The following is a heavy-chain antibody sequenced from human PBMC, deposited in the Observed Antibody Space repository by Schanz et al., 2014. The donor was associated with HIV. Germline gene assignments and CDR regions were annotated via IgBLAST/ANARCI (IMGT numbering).Heavy chain of an antibody. Sequence: QVQLVESGGGVVQPGRSLRLSCAASGFTFSSYGMHWVRQAPGKGLEWVAVIWHDGSSKYYADSVKGRFTISRDNAKNSLYLQMNSLRDDDTAVYYCATQIAVAGRGGDAFDFWGQGTAVIVSS. CDR2: IWHDGSSK. CDR1: GFTFSSYG. J-gene: IGHJ3*01. D-gene: IGHD6-19*01. CDR3: ATQIAVAGRGGDAFDF. V-gene: IGHV3-33*01.